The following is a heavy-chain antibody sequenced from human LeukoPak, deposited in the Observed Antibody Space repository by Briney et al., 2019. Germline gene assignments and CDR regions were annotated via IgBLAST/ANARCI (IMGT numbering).Heavy chain of an antibody. CDR2: ISAYNGNT. CDR1: GYTFTSYG. CDR3: ARDPQITIFGVVIPKRNAFDI. Sequence: ASVKVSCKASGYTFTSYGISWVRQAPGQGLEWMGWISAYNGNTNYAQKLQGRVTMTTDTSTSTAYMELRSLRSDDTAVYYCARDPQITIFGVVIPKRNAFDIWGQGTMVTVSS. V-gene: IGHV1-18*01. D-gene: IGHD3-3*01. J-gene: IGHJ3*02.